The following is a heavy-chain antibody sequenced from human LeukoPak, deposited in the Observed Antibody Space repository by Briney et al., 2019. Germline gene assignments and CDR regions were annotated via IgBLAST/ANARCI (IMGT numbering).Heavy chain of an antibody. D-gene: IGHD1-20*01. J-gene: IGHJ5*02. CDR1: GFTFSSYS. CDR2: ISSSSSYI. Sequence: PGGSLRLSCAASGFTFSSYSINWVRQAPGKGLEWVSSISSSSSYIYYADSVKGRFTISRDNAKNSLYLQMNSLRAEDTAVYYCARGVRYNWNDNWFDPWGQGTLVTVSS. V-gene: IGHV3-21*01. CDR3: ARGVRYNWNDNWFDP.